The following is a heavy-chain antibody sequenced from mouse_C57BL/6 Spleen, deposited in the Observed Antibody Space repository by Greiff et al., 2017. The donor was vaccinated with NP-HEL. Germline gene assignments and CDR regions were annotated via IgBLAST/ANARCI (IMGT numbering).Heavy chain of an antibody. J-gene: IGHJ2*01. CDR2: IRLKSDNYAT. V-gene: IGHV6-3*01. Sequence: EVKLVESGGGLVQPGGSMKLSCVASGFTFSNYWMNWVRQSPEKGLEWVAQIRLKSDNYATHYAESVKGRFTISRDDSKSSVYLQMNNLRAEDTGIYYCTSYGSSFYYFDYWGQGTTLTVSS. CDR1: GFTFSNYW. CDR3: TSYGSSFYYFDY. D-gene: IGHD1-1*01.